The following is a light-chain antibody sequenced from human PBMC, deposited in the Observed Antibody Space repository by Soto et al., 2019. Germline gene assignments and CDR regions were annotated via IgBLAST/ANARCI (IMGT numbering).Light chain of an antibody. CDR2: DAS. Sequence: EIVLTQSPATLSLSPGERTSLSCRASQSVSRFLAWYQQKPGQAPRLLIYDASNRATGITARFSGSGSGTDFTLTVSSLEPEDFAVYYCQQRSSWPHTFGQGTKLEIK. CDR1: QSVSRF. CDR3: QQRSSWPHT. V-gene: IGKV3-11*01. J-gene: IGKJ2*01.